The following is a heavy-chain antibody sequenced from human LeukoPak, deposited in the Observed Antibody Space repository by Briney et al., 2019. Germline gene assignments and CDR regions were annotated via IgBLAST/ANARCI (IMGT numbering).Heavy chain of an antibody. Sequence: GGSLRLSCAVSRFTFSSYGMQWVRQAPGKGVEWVAFIRFDRSNKYYADSVKGRFTISRDNSKNPLYLQMNSLRGEDTAVYYCAKDPYDFWSGSTDRVFDYWGQGTLVTVSS. CDR1: RFTFSSYG. CDR3: AKDPYDFWSGSTDRVFDY. D-gene: IGHD3-3*01. CDR2: IRFDRSNK. J-gene: IGHJ4*02. V-gene: IGHV3-30*02.